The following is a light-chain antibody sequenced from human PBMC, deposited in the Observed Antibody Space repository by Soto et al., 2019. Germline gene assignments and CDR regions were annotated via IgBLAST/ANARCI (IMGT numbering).Light chain of an antibody. CDR1: SSDVGGYNY. CDR3: CSYAGTYTPL. J-gene: IGLJ2*01. CDR2: DVT. Sequence: QSALPQPRSVSGSPGQSVTISCTGTSSDVGGYNYASWYQHHPGKAPKLMIYDVTARPSGVPDRFSGSKSGNTASLTISGLQAEDEADYYCCSYAGTYTPLFGGGTKLTVL. V-gene: IGLV2-11*01.